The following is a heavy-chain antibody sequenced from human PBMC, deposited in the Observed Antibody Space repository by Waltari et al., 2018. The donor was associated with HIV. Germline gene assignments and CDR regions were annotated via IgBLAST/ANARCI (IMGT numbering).Heavy chain of an antibody. Sequence: QVQLLQSGAEVKKPGASVKVSCKASGYSFTSYGIAWVRQAPGQGLEWMGGISAYSGDTEFAQRFQGRVAFTTHSPTNTAYMEMRGLTSEDTAVYYCARRSRANYYFDPLDPWGQGTLVTVSS. CDR3: ARRSRANYYFDPLDP. V-gene: IGHV1-18*01. CDR1: GYSFTSYG. J-gene: IGHJ5*02. D-gene: IGHD3-9*01. CDR2: ISAYSGDT.